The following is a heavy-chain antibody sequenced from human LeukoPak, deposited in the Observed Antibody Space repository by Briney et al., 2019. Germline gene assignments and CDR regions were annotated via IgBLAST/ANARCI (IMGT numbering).Heavy chain of an antibody. Sequence: SETLSVTCTVSGGSISSISCCWGWIRQPPGTGLEWIGSIYYSGSTYHNPSLKSRVTISVDTSKNQFSLKLSSVTAADTAVYYCARRTHGTGSYYSGFQYSRQGTLVTVSS. D-gene: IGHD3-10*01. CDR2: IYYSGST. CDR3: ARRTHGTGSYYSGFQY. V-gene: IGHV4-39*01. CDR1: GGSISSISCC. J-gene: IGHJ4*02.